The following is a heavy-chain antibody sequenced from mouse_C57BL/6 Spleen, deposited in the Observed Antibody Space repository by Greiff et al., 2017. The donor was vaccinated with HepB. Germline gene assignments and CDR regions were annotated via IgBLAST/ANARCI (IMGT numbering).Heavy chain of an antibody. CDR1: GYTFTSYW. J-gene: IGHJ4*01. Sequence: QVQLQQPGAELVKPGASVKLSCKASGYTFTSYWMHWVKQRPGQGLEWIGMIHPISGSTNYNEKFKSKATLTVDKSSSTAYMQLSSLTSEDSAVYYCARESLRFAMDYWGQGTSVTVSS. CDR2: IHPISGST. CDR3: ARESLRFAMDY. D-gene: IGHD1-1*01. V-gene: IGHV1-64*01.